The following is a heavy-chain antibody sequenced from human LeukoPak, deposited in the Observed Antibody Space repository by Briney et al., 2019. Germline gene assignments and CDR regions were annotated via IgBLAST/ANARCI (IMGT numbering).Heavy chain of an antibody. D-gene: IGHD1-26*01. CDR3: PRIYGWTTSGTYELTDY. CDR2: INLNSGAT. CDR1: GFTFTDYY. J-gene: IGHJ4*02. V-gene: IGHV1-2*06. Sequence: GASVKVSCKASGFTFTDYYIHWVRQAPGQGLEWMGRINLNSGATNCAQKFQDKVTMTRDTSITTAYMELRSLTSDDTAIYYCPRIYGWTTSGTYELTDYWGQGTLVTVSS.